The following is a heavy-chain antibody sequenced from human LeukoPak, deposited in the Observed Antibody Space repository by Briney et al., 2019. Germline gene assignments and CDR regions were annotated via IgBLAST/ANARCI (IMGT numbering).Heavy chain of an antibody. V-gene: IGHV4-39*07. CDR2: LYYSDST. Sequence: PSETLSLTCSVSGGSISTTSFYWGWIRQPPEKGLEWIGNLYYSDSTYYNPSLKSRVAISGDRSKNQFSLRLSSVTAADTAIYYCARDFRGFSGYDYFDSWGQGILVTVS. D-gene: IGHD5-12*01. CDR3: ARDFRGFSGYDYFDS. J-gene: IGHJ4*02. CDR1: GGSISTTSFY.